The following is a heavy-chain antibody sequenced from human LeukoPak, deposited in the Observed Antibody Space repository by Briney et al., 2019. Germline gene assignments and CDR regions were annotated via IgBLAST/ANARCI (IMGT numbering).Heavy chain of an antibody. Sequence: GGSLRLSCAASGFTFSTASLHWVRQAPGRGLEWVSAFDTGFGTYYPDFLKGRFTISRDNSKNTLFLQMDSLRAEDTAVYYCARSSGWWSLDYWGQGTLVTVSS. CDR1: GFTFSTAS. CDR2: FDTGFGT. V-gene: IGHV3-23*01. J-gene: IGHJ4*02. D-gene: IGHD6-19*01. CDR3: ARSSGWWSLDY.